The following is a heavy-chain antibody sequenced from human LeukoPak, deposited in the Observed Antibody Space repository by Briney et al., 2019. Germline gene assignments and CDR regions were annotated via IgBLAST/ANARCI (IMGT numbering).Heavy chain of an antibody. V-gene: IGHV3-30-3*01. CDR2: ISYDGSNK. CDR3: ARDVRDEYTSGWYPIGY. J-gene: IGHJ4*02. D-gene: IGHD6-19*01. CDR1: GFTFSSYA. Sequence: GGSLRLSCAASGFTFSSYAMHWVRQAPGKGLEWVAVISYDGSNKYYADSVKGRFTISRDNSKNTLYLQMNSLRAEDTAVYYCARDVRDEYTSGWYPIGYWGQGTLVTVSS.